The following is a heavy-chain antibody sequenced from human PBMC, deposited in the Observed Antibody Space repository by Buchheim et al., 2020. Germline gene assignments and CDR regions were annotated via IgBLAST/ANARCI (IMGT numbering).Heavy chain of an antibody. V-gene: IGHV3-30*18. D-gene: IGHD2-15*01. CDR2: ISYDGSNK. CDR3: AKDGGYCGGGSCYSHY. J-gene: IGHJ4*02. CDR1: GFTFSSYG. Sequence: QVQLVESGGGVVQPGRSLRLSCAASGFTFSSYGMHWVRQAPGKGLEWVAVISYDGSNKYYADSVKGRFTISRDNSKNTLYLQMNSRRAEDTAVYYCAKDGGYCGGGSCYSHYWGQGTL.